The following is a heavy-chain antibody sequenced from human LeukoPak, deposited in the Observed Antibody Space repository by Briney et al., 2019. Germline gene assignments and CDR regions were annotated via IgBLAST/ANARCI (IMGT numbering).Heavy chain of an antibody. V-gene: IGHV1-2*04. CDR1: GYTFTAYY. CDR2: INPNSGGT. Sequence: ASVKVSCTASGYTFTAYYMHWVRQAPGQGLEWMGWINPNSGGTNYAQKFKGWVTLTRDTSINTTYMELSRLASDVTAVYFCARGTPGSYLGYWGQGTLVTVSP. CDR3: ARGTPGSYLGY. J-gene: IGHJ4*02. D-gene: IGHD3-16*02.